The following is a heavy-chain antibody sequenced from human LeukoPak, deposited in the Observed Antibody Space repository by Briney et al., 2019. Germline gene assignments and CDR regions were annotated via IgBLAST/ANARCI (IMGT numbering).Heavy chain of an antibody. D-gene: IGHD6-6*01. CDR2: IWRGGST. Sequence: SETLSLTCTISGASISSGDYSWSWIRQPPERGLEWLGFIWRGGSTFYNPSLKSRVTITRDTSNSQVSLKLTSVTAADTAVYFCARAPSYSSSYGYFDSWGQGILVTVSS. CDR3: ARAPSYSSSYGYFDS. J-gene: IGHJ4*02. CDR1: GASISSGDYS. V-gene: IGHV4-30-2*01.